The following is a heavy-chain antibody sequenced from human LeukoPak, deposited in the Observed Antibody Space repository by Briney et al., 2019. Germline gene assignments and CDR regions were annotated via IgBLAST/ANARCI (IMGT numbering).Heavy chain of an antibody. V-gene: IGHV4-39*01. CDR1: GGSISSSSYY. D-gene: IGHD3-22*01. CDR3: AKNRGYYYDSGGYITPFDY. J-gene: IGHJ4*02. Sequence: PSETLSLTGTVSGGSISSSSYYWGWIRQPPGKGLEWIGSIYYSGSTYYKQSLKSRVTISVDTSKNQFSLKLSSVTAADTAVYYCAKNRGYYYDSGGYITPFDYWGQEILVTVSS. CDR2: IYYSGST.